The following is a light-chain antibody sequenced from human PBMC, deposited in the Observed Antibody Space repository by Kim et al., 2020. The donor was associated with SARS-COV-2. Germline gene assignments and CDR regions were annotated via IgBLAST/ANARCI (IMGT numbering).Light chain of an antibody. CDR1: QSVTTNF. J-gene: IGKJ1*01. V-gene: IGKV3-20*01. Sequence: PGERATLSCRASQSVTTNFLAWFQQKPGQAPRLLIYDVSTRATGIPGRFSGSGSGTDFTLTITRLEPEDFAVYYCQQYDTSPRTFGQGTKVDIK. CDR2: DVS. CDR3: QQYDTSPRT.